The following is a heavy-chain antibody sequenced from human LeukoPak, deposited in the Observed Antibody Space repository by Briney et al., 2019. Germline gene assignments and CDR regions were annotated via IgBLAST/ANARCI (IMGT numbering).Heavy chain of an antibody. CDR2: IYYSGST. Sequence: SETLSLTCTVSGGSISSYYWSWIRQPPGKGLEWIGSIYYSGSTYYNPSLKSRVTISVDTSKNQFSPKLSSVTAADTAVYYCARISSSNWYNERGAFDVWGQGTMVTVSS. D-gene: IGHD6-13*01. CDR3: ARISSSNWYNERGAFDV. J-gene: IGHJ3*01. V-gene: IGHV4-59*12. CDR1: GGSISSYY.